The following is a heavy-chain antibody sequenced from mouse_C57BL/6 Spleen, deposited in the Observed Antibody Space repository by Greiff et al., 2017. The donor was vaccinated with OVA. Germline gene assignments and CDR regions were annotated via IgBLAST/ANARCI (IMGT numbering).Heavy chain of an antibody. J-gene: IGHJ4*01. CDR2: ISYDGSN. CDR3: ARERYSNYVDYAMDY. CDR1: GYSITSGYY. V-gene: IGHV3-6*01. D-gene: IGHD2-5*01. Sequence: EVKLVESGPGLVKPSQSLSLTCSVTGYSITSGYYWNWIRQFPGNKLEWMGYISYDGSNNYNPSLKNRISITRDTSKNQFFLKLNSVTTEDTATYYCARERYSNYVDYAMDYWGQGTSVTVSS.